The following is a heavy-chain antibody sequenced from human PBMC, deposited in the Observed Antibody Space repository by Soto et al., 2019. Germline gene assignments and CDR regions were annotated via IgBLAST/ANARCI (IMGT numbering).Heavy chain of an antibody. CDR1: GFTFSNYG. D-gene: IGHD7-27*01. J-gene: IGHJ4*02. CDR3: ANAGHTTNWYVDS. Sequence: QVQMVESGGGVVQPGRSLRLSCAASGFTFSNYGMHWVRQAPGKGLEWVAFLSYDENNKYYADSVKGRFTISRDNSKNTLYLQMNSLRPEDTAIYYCANAGHTTNWYVDSWGQGTLVTVSS. V-gene: IGHV3-30*18. CDR2: LSYDENNK.